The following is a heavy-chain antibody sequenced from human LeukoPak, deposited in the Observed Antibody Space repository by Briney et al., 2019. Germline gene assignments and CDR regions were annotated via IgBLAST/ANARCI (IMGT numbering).Heavy chain of an antibody. Sequence: GGSLRLSCAASGFTFSSYWMHWVRQAPGKGLVWVSRINSDGSSTSYADSVKGRFTISRDNAKNTLYLQMNSLRAEDTAVYYCARAVGGYDYVYYYYYYYMDVWGKGTTVTLSS. V-gene: IGHV3-74*01. CDR2: INSDGSST. CDR1: GFTFSSYW. CDR3: ARAVGGYDYVYYYYYYYMDV. D-gene: IGHD5-12*01. J-gene: IGHJ6*03.